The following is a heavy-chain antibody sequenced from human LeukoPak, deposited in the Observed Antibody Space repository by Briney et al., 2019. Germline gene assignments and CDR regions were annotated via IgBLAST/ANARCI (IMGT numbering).Heavy chain of an antibody. CDR3: ARAVMVAVAGGRFDY. CDR1: SGSISNGGYS. Sequence: PSETLSLTCTVPSGSISNGGYSWVWIRQPPGKGLEWIGSIYYSGTSYYNPSLTSRVTISVDTSKNQFSLKLSSVTAADTAVYYCARAVMVAVAGGRFDYWGQGTLVTVSS. CDR2: IYYSGTS. J-gene: IGHJ4*02. D-gene: IGHD6-19*01. V-gene: IGHV4-39*07.